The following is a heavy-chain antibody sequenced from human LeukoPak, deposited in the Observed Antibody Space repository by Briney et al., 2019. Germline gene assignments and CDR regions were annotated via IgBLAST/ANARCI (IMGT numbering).Heavy chain of an antibody. CDR1: GFTFSSYG. V-gene: IGHV3-23*01. CDR2: ISGSGGST. Sequence: GGSLRLSCAASGFTFSSYGMSWVRQAPGKGLEWVSAISGSGGSTYYADSVKGRFTISRDNSKNTLYLQMNSLRAEDTAVYYCAKHPVGATYYMDVWGKGTTVTISS. CDR3: AKHPVGATYYMDV. D-gene: IGHD1-26*01. J-gene: IGHJ6*03.